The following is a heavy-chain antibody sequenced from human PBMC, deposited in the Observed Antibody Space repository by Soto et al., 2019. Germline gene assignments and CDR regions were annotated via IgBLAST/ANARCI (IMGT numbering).Heavy chain of an antibody. CDR1: GFTFSSYW. J-gene: IGHJ6*02. Sequence: EVQLVESGGGLVQPGGSLRLSCAASGFTFSSYWMHWVRQAPGKGLVWVSRINSDGSSTSYADSVKGRFTISRDNAKNTLYLEMTGPRDEDTAVYYCVKVTLVRGCTFYYYYGMDFWGQGTTVTVSS. CDR2: INSDGSST. V-gene: IGHV3-74*01. CDR3: VKVTLVRGCTFYYYYGMDF. D-gene: IGHD3-10*01.